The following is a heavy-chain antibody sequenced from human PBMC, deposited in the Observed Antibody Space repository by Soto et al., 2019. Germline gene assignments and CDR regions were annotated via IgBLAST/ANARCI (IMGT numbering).Heavy chain of an antibody. V-gene: IGHV3-64D*08. J-gene: IGHJ6*02. D-gene: IGHD3-10*01. Sequence: GGSLRLSCSASGFTFSSYAMHWVRQAPGKGLEYVSAISSNGGSTYYADSVKGRFTISRDNSKNTLYLQMSSLRAEDTAVYYCVKDPASLLLAGYYGMDVWGQGTTVTVSS. CDR3: VKDPASLLLAGYYGMDV. CDR1: GFTFSSYA. CDR2: ISSNGGST.